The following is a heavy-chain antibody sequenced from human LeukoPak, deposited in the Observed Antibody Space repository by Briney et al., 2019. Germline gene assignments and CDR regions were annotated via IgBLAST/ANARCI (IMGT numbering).Heavy chain of an antibody. CDR1: GGTFSSYA. V-gene: IGHV1-69*05. Sequence: ASVKVSCKASGGTFSSYAISWVRQAPGQGLEWMGGIIPNFGTANYAQKFQGRVTITTDESTSTAYMELSSLRSEDTAVYYCARYSIRIGATDYWGQGTLVTVSS. CDR2: IIPNFGTA. CDR3: ARYSIRIGATDY. D-gene: IGHD3-3*02. J-gene: IGHJ4*02.